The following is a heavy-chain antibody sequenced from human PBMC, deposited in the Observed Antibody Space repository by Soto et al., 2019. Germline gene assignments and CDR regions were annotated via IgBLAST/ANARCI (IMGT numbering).Heavy chain of an antibody. V-gene: IGHV4-39*01. CDR1: GGSISSSSYY. CDR2: IYYYSGTT. J-gene: IGHJ4*02. D-gene: IGHD3-10*01. Sequence: QLQLQASGPGLVKPSETLSLTCTVSGGSISSSSYYWGWSRQPPGKGLEWIGSIYYYSGTTYYNPSLKNRVTISADTSKKKLSQKLGSVTAEDTAVYYCGSTYRGGFGVGDYWGQGTLVSVSS. CDR3: GSTYRGGFGVGDY.